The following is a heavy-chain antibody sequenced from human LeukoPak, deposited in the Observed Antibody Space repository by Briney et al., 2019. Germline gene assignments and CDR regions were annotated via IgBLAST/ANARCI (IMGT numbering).Heavy chain of an antibody. CDR3: VRGFRGGPFDY. CDR2: IVRNGGGT. CDR1: GFTFYDYG. D-gene: IGHD3-10*01. Sequence: PGGSLRLSCVASGFTFYDYGMSWVRQVPGKGLEWVSGIVRNGGGTVYADSVKGRFTISRDNAENSLYLQMNSLRADDTALYYCVRGFRGGPFDYWGQGTLVTVSS. J-gene: IGHJ4*02. V-gene: IGHV3-20*04.